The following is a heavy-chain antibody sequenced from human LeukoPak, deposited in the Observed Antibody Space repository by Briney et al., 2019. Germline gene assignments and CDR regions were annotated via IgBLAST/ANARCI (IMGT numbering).Heavy chain of an antibody. CDR1: GGSFSGYY. Sequence: SETLSLTCGVSGGSFSGYYWSWIRQPPGEGLEWIGYIYKSGSANYNPSLKSRVIISLDTSKNQFSLKLASVTAADTAVYYCARMALTKSDAFDIWGQGPMVTVST. J-gene: IGHJ3*02. D-gene: IGHD5-24*01. V-gene: IGHV4-59*01. CDR3: ARMALTKSDAFDI. CDR2: IYKSGSA.